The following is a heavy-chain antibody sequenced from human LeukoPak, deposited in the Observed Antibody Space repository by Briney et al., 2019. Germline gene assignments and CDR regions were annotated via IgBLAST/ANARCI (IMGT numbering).Heavy chain of an antibody. CDR3: AILTGYYRDRFDY. CDR1: GGTFSSYA. CDR2: IIATFGTA. V-gene: IGHV1-69*01. D-gene: IGHD3-9*01. J-gene: IGHJ4*02. Sequence: ASVKVSCKASGGTFSSYAISWVRQAPGQGLEWMGGIIATFGTANYAQKLQGRVTITADESTSTAYMELSSLRSEDTAVYYCAILTGYYRDRFDYWGQGTLVTAST.